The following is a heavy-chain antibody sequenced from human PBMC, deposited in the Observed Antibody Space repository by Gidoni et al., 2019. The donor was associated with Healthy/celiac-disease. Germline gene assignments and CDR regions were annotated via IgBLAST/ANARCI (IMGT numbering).Heavy chain of an antibody. J-gene: IGHJ6*02. CDR2: INHSGST. CDR1: GGSFSGYY. Sequence: QVQLQQWGAGLLKPSETLFLTCAVYGGSFSGYYWSWIRQPPGKGLEWIGEINHSGSTNYNPSLKSRVTISVDTSKNQFSLKLSSVIAADTAVYYCARIPTPIYYYYGMDVWGQGTTVTVSS. CDR3: ARIPTPIYYYYGMDV. V-gene: IGHV4-34*01.